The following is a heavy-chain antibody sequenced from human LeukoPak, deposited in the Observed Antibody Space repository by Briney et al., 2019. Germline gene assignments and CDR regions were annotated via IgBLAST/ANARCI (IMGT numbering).Heavy chain of an antibody. D-gene: IGHD3-10*01. V-gene: IGHV3-20*04. CDR2: INWNGGST. CDR3: ARDRYGSGSRGAFDI. Sequence: GALRLSCAASGFTFDDYGMSWVRQPPGKGLEWVSGINWNGGSTGYADSVKGRFTISRDNAKNSLYLQMNSLRAEDTALYYCARDRYGSGSRGAFDIWGQGTMVTVSS. J-gene: IGHJ3*02. CDR1: GFTFDDYG.